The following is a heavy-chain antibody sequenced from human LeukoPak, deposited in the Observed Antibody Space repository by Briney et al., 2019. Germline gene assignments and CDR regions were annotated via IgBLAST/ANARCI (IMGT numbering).Heavy chain of an antibody. CDR2: IKQDGSEK. D-gene: IGHD1-26*01. CDR1: GFTFSSYA. V-gene: IGHV3-7*01. CDR3: ARAGGSYYGIAFDI. J-gene: IGHJ3*02. Sequence: GGSLRLSCAASGFTFSSYAMSWVRQAPGKGLEWVANIKQDGSEKYYVDSVKGRFTISRDNAKKSLYLQMNSLRAEDTAVYYCARAGGSYYGIAFDIWGQGTMVTVSS.